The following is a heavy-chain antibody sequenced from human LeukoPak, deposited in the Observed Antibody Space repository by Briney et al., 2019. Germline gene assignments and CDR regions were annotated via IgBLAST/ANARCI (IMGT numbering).Heavy chain of an antibody. CDR1: GFTFSSYS. CDR2: ISSSSSYI. D-gene: IGHD1-7*01. CDR3: ARGLGITGTTGYFDY. V-gene: IGHV3-21*04. J-gene: IGHJ4*02. Sequence: GGSLRLSCAASGFTFSSYSMNWVRQAPGKGLEWVSSISSSSSYIYYADSVKGRFTISRDNAKNSLYLQMNSLRAEDTALYYCARGLGITGTTGYFDYWGQGTLVTVSS.